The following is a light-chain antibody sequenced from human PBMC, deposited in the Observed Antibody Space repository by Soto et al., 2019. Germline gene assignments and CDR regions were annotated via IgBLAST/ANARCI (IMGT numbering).Light chain of an antibody. CDR3: QQTYIIPYT. CDR1: QSISSA. CDR2: VAS. Sequence: DIQMTQSPSSLSASVGDRVTITCRASQSISSALNWYQQKPGKAPNLLISVASRLESRVPSRFRGSGSGTDFTLTITSLQPEDFATYYCQQTYIIPYTFGQGAKLDIK. J-gene: IGKJ2*01. V-gene: IGKV1-39*01.